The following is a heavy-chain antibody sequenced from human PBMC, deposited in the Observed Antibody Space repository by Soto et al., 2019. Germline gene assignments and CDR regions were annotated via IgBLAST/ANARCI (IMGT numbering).Heavy chain of an antibody. V-gene: IGHV4-30-4*01. Sequence: QVQLQESGPGLVKPSQTLSLTCTVSGGSISSGDYYWSWIRQPPGKGLEWIGYIYYSGSTYYNPSLKSRVTISVDTSKSQFSLKLSSVTAADTAVYYCARVAGTFYWYLALWGRCTLVTVSS. J-gene: IGHJ2*01. CDR3: ARVAGTFYWYLAL. CDR2: IYYSGST. D-gene: IGHD3-16*01. CDR1: GGSISSGDYY.